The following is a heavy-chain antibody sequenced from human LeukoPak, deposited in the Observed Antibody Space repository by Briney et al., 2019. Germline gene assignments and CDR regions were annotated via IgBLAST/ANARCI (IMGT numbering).Heavy chain of an antibody. Sequence: ASVKVSCKASGFTFTSYGISWVRQAPGQGLEWMGWISAYNGNTNYAQKLQGRVTMTTDTSTSTAYMELRSLRSDDTAVYYCARDSDPIAVAGTCGYWGQGTLVTVSS. V-gene: IGHV1-18*01. CDR3: ARDSDPIAVAGTCGY. CDR2: ISAYNGNT. D-gene: IGHD6-19*01. J-gene: IGHJ4*02. CDR1: GFTFTSYG.